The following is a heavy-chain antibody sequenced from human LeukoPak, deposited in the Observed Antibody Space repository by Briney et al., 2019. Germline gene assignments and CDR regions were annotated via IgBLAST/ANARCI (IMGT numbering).Heavy chain of an antibody. D-gene: IGHD2-15*01. V-gene: IGHV1-69*13. CDR3: ARSPLARGAMVAATRRNWYDP. J-gene: IGHJ5*02. CDR2: IIPIFGTA. CDR1: GGTFSSYA. Sequence: ASVKVSCKASGGTFSSYAISWVRQAPGQGLEWMGGIIPIFGTANYAQKFQGRVTITADESTSTAYMELSSLRSEDTAVYYCARSPLARGAMVAATRRNWYDPGAREPWSPSP.